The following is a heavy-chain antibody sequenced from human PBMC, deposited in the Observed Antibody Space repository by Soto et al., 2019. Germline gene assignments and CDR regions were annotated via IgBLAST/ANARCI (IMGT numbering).Heavy chain of an antibody. Sequence: GASVKVSCKASGYTFTSYDINWVRQATGQGLEWMGWMNPNSGNTGYAQKFQGRVTMTRNTSISTAYMELSSLRSEDTAVYYCARSTGAIVPFDYWGHGTLVTVSS. CDR3: ARSTGAIVPFDY. V-gene: IGHV1-8*01. CDR2: MNPNSGNT. CDR1: GYTFTSYD. J-gene: IGHJ4*01. D-gene: IGHD1-26*01.